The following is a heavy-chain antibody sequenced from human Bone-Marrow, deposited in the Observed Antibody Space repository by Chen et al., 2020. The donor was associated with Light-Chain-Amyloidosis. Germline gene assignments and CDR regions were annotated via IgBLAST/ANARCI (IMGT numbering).Heavy chain of an antibody. Sequence: EVQLVESGGGLLQRGGSLRLSCAASGFAVSSYAMSWVRQATGTGREWVSSMSGSGGSRYYGDSVKGRLTISRDNSKNALFLQMNSLRAEDTAVYYCAKVISYDDILPGYPADAFDIWGQGTMVTVSS. J-gene: IGHJ3*02. CDR1: GFAVSSYA. V-gene: IGHV3-23*04. CDR3: AKVISYDDILPGYPADAFDI. CDR2: MSGSGGSR. D-gene: IGHD3-9*01.